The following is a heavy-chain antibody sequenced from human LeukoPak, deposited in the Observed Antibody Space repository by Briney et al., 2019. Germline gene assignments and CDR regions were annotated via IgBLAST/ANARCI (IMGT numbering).Heavy chain of an antibody. CDR1: GFTFSRYA. J-gene: IGHJ4*02. Sequence: PGGSLRLSCAASGFTFSRYAMHWVRQAPGKGLEWVAVISYDGSNKYYADSVKGRFTISRDNSKNTLYLQMNSLRAEDTAVYYCARDLTYYDILTGYSDWGQGTLVTVSS. CDR3: ARDLTYYDILTGYSD. CDR2: ISYDGSNK. V-gene: IGHV3-30*04. D-gene: IGHD3-9*01.